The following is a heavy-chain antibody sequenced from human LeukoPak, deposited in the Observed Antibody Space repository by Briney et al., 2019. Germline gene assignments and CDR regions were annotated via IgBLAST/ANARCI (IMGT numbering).Heavy chain of an antibody. V-gene: IGHV4-59*01. Sequence: SETLSLTCTVSGGSISSYYWSWIRQPPGKGLEWIGYIYYSGSTNYNPSLKSRVTISVDTSKNQFSLKLSSVTAADTAVYYCAREDYYDSSGYSHWGQRTLVTVSS. CDR2: IYYSGST. CDR1: GGSISSYY. D-gene: IGHD3-22*01. J-gene: IGHJ4*02. CDR3: AREDYYDSSGYSH.